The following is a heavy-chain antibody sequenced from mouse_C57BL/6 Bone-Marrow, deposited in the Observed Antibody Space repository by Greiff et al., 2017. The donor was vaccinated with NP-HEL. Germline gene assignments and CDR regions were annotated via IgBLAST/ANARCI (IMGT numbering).Heavy chain of an antibody. CDR1: GYAFSSYW. V-gene: IGHV1-80*01. Sequence: QVQLQQSGAELVKPGASVKISCTASGYAFSSYWMNWVQQRPGKGLEWIGQIYPGDGDTNYNGKFKGKATLTADKSSSTAYMQLSSLTSEDSAVYLCAREGLVYYYAMDYWGQGTSVTVSS. D-gene: IGHD3-3*01. CDR2: IYPGDGDT. J-gene: IGHJ4*01. CDR3: AREGLVYYYAMDY.